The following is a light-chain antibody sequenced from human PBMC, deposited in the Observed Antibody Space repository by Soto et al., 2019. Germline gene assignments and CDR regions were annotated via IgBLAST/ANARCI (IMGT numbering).Light chain of an antibody. V-gene: IGLV1-40*01. Sequence: QSVLTQPPSVSGAPGQRVTISCTGSSSNIGAGYDVHWYQQLPGTAPKLLIYGNSNRPSGVPDRFSGSKSGTSASLATTGLQAEDDADYYCQSYDSSLSGTYVFGTGTKVTVL. CDR2: GNS. CDR3: QSYDSSLSGTYV. J-gene: IGLJ1*01. CDR1: SSNIGAGYD.